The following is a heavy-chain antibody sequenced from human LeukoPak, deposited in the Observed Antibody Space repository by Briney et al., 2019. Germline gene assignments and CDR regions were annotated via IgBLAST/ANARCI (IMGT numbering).Heavy chain of an antibody. CDR1: GSTFSSYW. J-gene: IGHJ3*02. D-gene: IGHD6-19*01. V-gene: IGHV3-7*03. CDR2: IKQDGSEK. CDR3: ARDRAVAGYDAFDI. Sequence: PGGSLRLSCAASGSTFSSYWMSWVRQAPGKGLEWVANIKQDGSEKYYVDSVKGRFTISRDNAKNSLYLQMNSLRAEDTAVYYCARDRAVAGYDAFDIWGQGTMVTVSS.